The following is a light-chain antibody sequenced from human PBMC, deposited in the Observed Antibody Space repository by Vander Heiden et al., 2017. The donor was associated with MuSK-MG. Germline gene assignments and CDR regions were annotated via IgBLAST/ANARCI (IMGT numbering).Light chain of an antibody. Sequence: QSALTQPASVSGSPGQSITISCTGASSDVGYYNLVSWYQQHPGKAPKLMIYEVSERPSGVSNRFSGSKSGNTASLTISGLQAEDEADYYCCSYAGSSTFVFGGGTKVTVL. CDR2: EVS. J-gene: IGLJ3*02. CDR3: CSYAGSSTFV. V-gene: IGLV2-23*02. CDR1: SSDVGYYNL.